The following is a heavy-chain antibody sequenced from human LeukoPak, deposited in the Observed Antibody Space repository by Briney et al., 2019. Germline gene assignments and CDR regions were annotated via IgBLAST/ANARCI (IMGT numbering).Heavy chain of an antibody. J-gene: IGHJ6*03. Sequence: GGSLRLSCAASRFIFSTYSVNWVRQAPGKGLEWVASISASGNQIYYADSVKGRFTISRDNGANSLSLQMNSLRADDTAVYYCARSAHYLILGYMDVWGNGTTVTVSS. CDR2: ISASGNQI. CDR3: ARSAHYLILGYMDV. D-gene: IGHD7-27*01. CDR1: RFIFSTYS. V-gene: IGHV3-21*01.